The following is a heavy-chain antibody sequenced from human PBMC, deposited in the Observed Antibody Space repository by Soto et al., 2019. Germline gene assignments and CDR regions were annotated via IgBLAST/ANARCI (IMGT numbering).Heavy chain of an antibody. Sequence: GGSNRVSSRAAEFKFGDYARSWFRQKPGKGLEWVGFIRSKAYGGTTEYAASVKGRFTISRDDSKSIAYLQMNSLKTEDTAVYYCTRWDSAAGTSDYWGQGTLVTVSS. CDR2: IRSKAYGGTT. V-gene: IGHV3-49*03. J-gene: IGHJ4*02. D-gene: IGHD6-13*01. CDR3: TRWDSAAGTSDY. CDR1: EFKFGDYA.